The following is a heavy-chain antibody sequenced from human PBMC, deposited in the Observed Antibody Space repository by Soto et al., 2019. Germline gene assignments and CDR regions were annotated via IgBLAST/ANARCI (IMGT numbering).Heavy chain of an antibody. J-gene: IGHJ4*02. CDR2: IYYSGST. Sequence: QLQLQESGPGLVKPSETLSLTCTVSGGSISSSSYYWGWIRQPPGKGLEWIGSIYYSGSTYYSPSLKSRVTISIDTTKNRFSLKLTSVTAADTAVYYCARLDYGDYSDYWGQGALVTVSS. CDR1: GGSISSSSYY. V-gene: IGHV4-39*01. CDR3: ARLDYGDYSDY. D-gene: IGHD4-17*01.